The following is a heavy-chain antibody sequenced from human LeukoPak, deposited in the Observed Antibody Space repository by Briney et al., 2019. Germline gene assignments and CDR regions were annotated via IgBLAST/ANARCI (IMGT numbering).Heavy chain of an antibody. V-gene: IGHV3-53*01. CDR3: ARPTDGDSTRYGMDV. Sequence: EGSLRLSCAASGFVVGGNYMSWVRQAPGKGLEWVSVIYSGGSTYYADSVKGRFSTSRDSSTSTLFLQMDSLRVEDTAMYYCARPTDGDSTRYGMDVWGQGTTVTVSS. D-gene: IGHD2-21*02. J-gene: IGHJ6*02. CDR1: GFVVGGNY. CDR2: IYSGGST.